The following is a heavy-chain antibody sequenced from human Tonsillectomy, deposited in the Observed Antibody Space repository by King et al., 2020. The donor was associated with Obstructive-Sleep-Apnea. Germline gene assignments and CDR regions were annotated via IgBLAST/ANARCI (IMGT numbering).Heavy chain of an antibody. Sequence: QLVQSGAEVKKPGASVKVSCKASGYTFTNYAMHWVRQAPGQGLEWMGWINAGNGNTKYSQKFQGRVTITRDTSASTAYMELSSLRSEDTAVYYCAREVIFGEATALGAFDIWGQGTMVTVSS. CDR1: GYTFTNYA. J-gene: IGHJ3*02. CDR2: INAGNGNT. V-gene: IGHV1-3*01. D-gene: IGHD3-10*02. CDR3: AREVIFGEATALGAFDI.